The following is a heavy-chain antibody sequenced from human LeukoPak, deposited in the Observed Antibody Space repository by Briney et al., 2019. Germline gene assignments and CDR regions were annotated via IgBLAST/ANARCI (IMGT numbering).Heavy chain of an antibody. CDR3: AKDAEYYDILTGYYQGAFDC. D-gene: IGHD3-9*01. J-gene: IGHJ4*02. V-gene: IGHV3-23*01. Sequence: GGSLRLSCAASGFTFSSYAMSWVRQAPGKGLEWVSAISGSGGSTYYADSVKGRFTISRDNSKNTLYLQMNSLRAEDTAVYYCAKDAEYYDILTGYYQGAFDCWGQGTLVTVSS. CDR2: ISGSGGST. CDR1: GFTFSSYA.